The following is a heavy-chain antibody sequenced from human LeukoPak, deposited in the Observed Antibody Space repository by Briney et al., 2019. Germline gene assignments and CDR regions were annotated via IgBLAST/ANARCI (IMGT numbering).Heavy chain of an antibody. CDR3: AKDMGDKQWLKREYYYYGMDV. Sequence: PGGSLRLSCAASGFTFDDYAMHWVRQAPGKGLEWVSGISWNSGSIGYADSVKGRFTISRDNAKNSLYLQMNSLRAEDTALYYCAKDMGDKQWLKREYYYYGMDVWGQGTTVTVSS. D-gene: IGHD6-19*01. CDR1: GFTFDDYA. J-gene: IGHJ6*02. CDR2: ISWNSGSI. V-gene: IGHV3-9*01.